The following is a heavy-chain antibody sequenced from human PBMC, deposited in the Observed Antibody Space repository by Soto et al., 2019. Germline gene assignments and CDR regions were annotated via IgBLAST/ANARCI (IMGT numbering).Heavy chain of an antibody. J-gene: IGHJ6*02. V-gene: IGHV3-48*03. Sequence: PGGSLRLSCGVSGFTFSSFEFSWVRQAPGKGLEWVSFISSRATSKFYADSVEGRFTTSRDNAKNSVFLQMDSLKVDDTGVYYCARHKVGSRDGLDVWGQGTTVTVSS. CDR2: ISSRATSK. CDR1: GFTFSSFE. CDR3: ARHKVGSRDGLDV. D-gene: IGHD6-25*01.